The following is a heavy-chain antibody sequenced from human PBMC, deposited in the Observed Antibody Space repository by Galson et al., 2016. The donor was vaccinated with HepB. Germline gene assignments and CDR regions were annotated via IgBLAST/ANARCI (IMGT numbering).Heavy chain of an antibody. CDR2: VSYDGSNK. CDR3: AKSPYYYGSGTYYNSPVFDY. V-gene: IGHV3-30*18. J-gene: IGHJ4*02. D-gene: IGHD3-10*01. CDR1: GFNFSSYG. Sequence: SLRLSCAASGFNFSSYGMHWVRQAPGKGLEWVAIVSYDGSNKYYADSVKGRFTISRDNSKNTLYLQMNSLRAEDTAVYYCAKSPYYYGSGTYYNSPVFDYWGQGIRVTVSS.